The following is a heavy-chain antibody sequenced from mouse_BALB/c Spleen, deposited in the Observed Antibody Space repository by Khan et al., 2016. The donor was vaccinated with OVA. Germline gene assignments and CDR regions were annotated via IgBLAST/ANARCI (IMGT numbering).Heavy chain of an antibody. Sequence: IQLVQSGAELVKPGASVKLSCTASGFNIKDTYMHWVKQRPEQGLEWIGRIDPANGNTKYDPKFQGKATITADTSSNTAYLQLSSLTSEDTAVYYSARRGNYYYAMDYWGQGNSVTV. J-gene: IGHJ4*01. CDR2: IDPANGNT. V-gene: IGHV14-3*02. CDR1: GFNIKDTY. CDR3: ARRGNYYYAMDY. D-gene: IGHD2-1*01.